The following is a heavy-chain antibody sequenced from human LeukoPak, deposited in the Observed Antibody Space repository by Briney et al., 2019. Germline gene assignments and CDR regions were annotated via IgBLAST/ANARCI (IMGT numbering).Heavy chain of an antibody. D-gene: IGHD2-2*01. CDR3: ARGARPGYCSSTSCYAGDAFDI. CDR1: GGSTSSYY. CDR2: IYYSGST. V-gene: IGHV4-59*01. J-gene: IGHJ3*02. Sequence: SETLSLTCTVSGGSTSSYYWSWIRQPPGKGLEWIGYIYYSGSTNYNPSLKSRVTISVDTSKNQFSLKLSSVTAADTAVYYCARGARPGYCSSTSCYAGDAFDIWGQGTMVTVSS.